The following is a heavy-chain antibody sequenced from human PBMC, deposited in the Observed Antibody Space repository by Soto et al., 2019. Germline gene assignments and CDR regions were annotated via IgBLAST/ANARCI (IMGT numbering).Heavy chain of an antibody. J-gene: IGHJ5*02. Sequence: PVGSLRLSCAACGFIFSNYGMHWVRQTPGKGLEWVAVISYDGSHQFYTDSVKGRFTISRDNSKNTLYLQMNSLKTEDTAMYYCAKDPKCCTIGSHFLDNWFDPWGQGTLVTVSS. CDR3: AKDPKCCTIGSHFLDNWFDP. V-gene: IGHV3-30*18. CDR2: ISYDGSHQ. CDR1: GFIFSNYG. D-gene: IGHD2-8*01.